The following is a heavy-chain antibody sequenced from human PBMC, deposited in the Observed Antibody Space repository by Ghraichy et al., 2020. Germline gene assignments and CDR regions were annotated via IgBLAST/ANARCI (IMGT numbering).Heavy chain of an antibody. Sequence: SETLSLTCAVYGGSFSGYYWSWICQSPGKGLEWIGEINHSGSTNYNPSLKSRVTISADMSKNQFSLRLKSVTAADTALYYFARSLPGVTMSDAFDIWGQGTMVTVSS. CDR3: ARSLPGVTMSDAFDI. CDR2: INHSGST. V-gene: IGHV4-34*01. D-gene: IGHD3-10*01. J-gene: IGHJ3*02. CDR1: GGSFSGYY.